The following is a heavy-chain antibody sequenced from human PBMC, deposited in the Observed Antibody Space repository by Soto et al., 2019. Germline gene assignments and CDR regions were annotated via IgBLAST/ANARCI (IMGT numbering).Heavy chain of an antibody. CDR1: GFTFSSYA. D-gene: IGHD3-9*01. J-gene: IGHJ4*02. Sequence: PGGSLRLSCAASGFTFSSYAMSWVRQAPGKGLEWVSAISGSGGSTYYADSVKGRFTISRDNSKNTLYLQMNSLRAEDTAVYYCAKGMGDILTGYYFDYWGQGTLVTVSS. CDR3: AKGMGDILTGYYFDY. V-gene: IGHV3-23*01. CDR2: ISGSGGST.